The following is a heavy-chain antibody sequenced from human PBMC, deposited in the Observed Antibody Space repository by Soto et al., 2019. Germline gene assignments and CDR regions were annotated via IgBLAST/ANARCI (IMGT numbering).Heavy chain of an antibody. D-gene: IGHD3-3*01. J-gene: IGHJ4*02. V-gene: IGHV1-18*01. Sequence: QVHLVQSGAEVEKPGASVKVSCKASGYTFTDYGISWVRQAPGQGLQWMGWITALNGNTKYAQQFQARVTMTTDTSTSTAYMELRSLESDDTAVYYCARISQRDFWSGYYYFFDYCCQGTLVTVSS. CDR2: ITALNGNT. CDR3: ARISQRDFWSGYYYFFDY. CDR1: GYTFTDYG.